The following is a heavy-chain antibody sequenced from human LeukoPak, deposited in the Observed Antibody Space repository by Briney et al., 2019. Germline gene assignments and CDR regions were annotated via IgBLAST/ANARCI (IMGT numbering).Heavy chain of an antibody. Sequence: PSETLSLTCAVYGGSLSGYYWSWIHQPPGKGLEWIGEINHSGSTNYNPSLKSRVTISLDTSKNQFSLNLSSVTAADTAVYYCARGFREFDPWGQGTLVTVSS. V-gene: IGHV4-34*01. CDR2: INHSGST. D-gene: IGHD5-24*01. J-gene: IGHJ5*02. CDR1: GGSLSGYY. CDR3: ARGFREFDP.